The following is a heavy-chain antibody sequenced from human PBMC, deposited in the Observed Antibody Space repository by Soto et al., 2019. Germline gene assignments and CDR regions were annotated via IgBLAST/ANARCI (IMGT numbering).Heavy chain of an antibody. CDR3: AIDANYYDSSGYHDY. J-gene: IGHJ4*02. V-gene: IGHV3-23*01. Sequence: GGSLRLSCAASGFTFSSYAMSWVRQAPGKGLELVSAISGSGGSTYYADSVKGRFTVSRDNSKTTLYLQMNSLRAEDTAVYYFAIDANYYDSSGYHDYWGQGTLVTVSS. CDR2: ISGSGGST. CDR1: GFTFSSYA. D-gene: IGHD3-22*01.